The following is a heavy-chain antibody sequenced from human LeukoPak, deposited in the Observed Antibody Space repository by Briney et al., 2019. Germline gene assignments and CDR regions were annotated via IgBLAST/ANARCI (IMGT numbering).Heavy chain of an antibody. J-gene: IGHJ4*02. CDR3: AGGTGWLIDS. CDR1: GFTFSNYW. D-gene: IGHD6-19*01. CDR2: IKQDGSEK. V-gene: IGHV3-7*01. Sequence: GGSLRLSCAASGFTFSNYWMSWVRQAPGKGLEWVANIKQDGSEKYYVDSVKGRFTISRDNAKNSLYLQMNSLRAEDTALYYCAGGTGWLIDSWGQGTLVTVSS.